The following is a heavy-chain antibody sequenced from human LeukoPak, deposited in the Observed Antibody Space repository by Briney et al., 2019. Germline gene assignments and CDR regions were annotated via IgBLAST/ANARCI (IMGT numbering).Heavy chain of an antibody. Sequence: GGSLRLSCAASGFTFSSYGMHWVRQAPGKGLEWVAVISYDGSNKYYADSVKGRFTISRDNSKNTLYLQMNSLRAEDTAVYYCAKEKGSSSSIDYWGQGTLVTVSS. CDR1: GFTFSSYG. CDR2: ISYDGSNK. D-gene: IGHD6-6*01. CDR3: AKEKGSSSSIDY. V-gene: IGHV3-30*18. J-gene: IGHJ4*02.